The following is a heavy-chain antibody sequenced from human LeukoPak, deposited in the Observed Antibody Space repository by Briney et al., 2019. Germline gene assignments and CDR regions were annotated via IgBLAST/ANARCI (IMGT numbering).Heavy chain of an antibody. J-gene: IGHJ5*02. CDR1: GGSISSYY. Sequence: SETLSLTCTVSGGSISSYYWSWIRQPPGKGLEWIGYIYYSGSTNYNPSLKSRVTISVDTSKNQSSLKLSSVTAADTAVYYCARSRIQLRFDPWGQGTLVTVSS. CDR3: ARSRIQLRFDP. CDR2: IYYSGST. D-gene: IGHD5-18*01. V-gene: IGHV4-59*01.